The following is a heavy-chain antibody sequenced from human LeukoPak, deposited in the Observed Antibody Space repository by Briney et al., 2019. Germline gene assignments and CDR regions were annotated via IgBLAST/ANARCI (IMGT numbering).Heavy chain of an antibody. CDR2: ISAYNGNT. D-gene: IGHD3-10*01. Sequence: ASVKVSCKASGYTFTSYGISWVRQAPGQGLEWMGWISAYNGNTNYAQELQGRVTMTTDTSTSTAYMELRSLRSDDTAVYYCASTNYYGSGSYYNNWFDPWGQGTLVTVSS. CDR3: ASTNYYGSGSYYNNWFDP. V-gene: IGHV1-18*01. CDR1: GYTFTSYG. J-gene: IGHJ5*02.